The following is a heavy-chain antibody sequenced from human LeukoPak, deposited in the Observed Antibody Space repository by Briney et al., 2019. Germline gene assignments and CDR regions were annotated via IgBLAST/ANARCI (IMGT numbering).Heavy chain of an antibody. D-gene: IGHD3-22*01. CDR1: GFTFSSYG. Sequence: GGCLRLSCAASGFTFSSYGMNWGRQAPGKGGEWGAAISSSSSDIYYADSVKGRFTISREKAKKTLYMQMNRVREEDTAVYYCARVPSRSGYPDIWGQGTLVTVSS. V-gene: IGHV3-21*01. CDR2: ISSSSSDI. J-gene: IGHJ3*02. CDR3: ARVPSRSGYPDI.